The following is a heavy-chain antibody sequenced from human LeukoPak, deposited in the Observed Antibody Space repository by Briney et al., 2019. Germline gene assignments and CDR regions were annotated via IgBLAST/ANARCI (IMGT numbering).Heavy chain of an antibody. D-gene: IGHD1-1*01. CDR1: GGSISSGGYY. J-gene: IGHJ5*02. V-gene: IGHV4-31*03. Sequence: PSETLSLTCTVSGGSISSGGYYWSWIRQHPGKGLEWIGYIYYSGSTYHNPSLKSRVTISVDTSKNQFSLKLSSVTAADTAVYYCARDEWKGAWFDPWGQGTLVTVSS. CDR3: ARDEWKGAWFDP. CDR2: IYYSGST.